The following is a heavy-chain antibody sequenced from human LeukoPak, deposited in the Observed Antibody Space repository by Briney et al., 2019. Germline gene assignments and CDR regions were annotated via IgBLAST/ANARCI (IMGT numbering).Heavy chain of an antibody. CDR1: GYTFTSYD. CDR2: MNPNSGNT. V-gene: IGHV1-8*01. Sequence: ASVKVSCKASGYTFTSYDINWVRQATGQGLEWMGWMNPNSGNTGYAQKFQGRVTMTRNTSISTAYMELSSLRSEDTAVYYCARFGITMVRGTFLDYYYYGMDVWGQGTTVTVSS. J-gene: IGHJ6*02. CDR3: ARFGITMVRGTFLDYYYYGMDV. D-gene: IGHD3-10*01.